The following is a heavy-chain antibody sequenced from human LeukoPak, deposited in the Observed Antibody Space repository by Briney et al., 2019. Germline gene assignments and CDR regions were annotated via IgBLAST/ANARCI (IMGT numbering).Heavy chain of an antibody. V-gene: IGHV4-39*07. CDR2: IYYSGST. D-gene: IGHD4-11*01. CDR3: ARDQGNYFTYYYYMDV. J-gene: IGHJ6*03. Sequence: PSETPSLTCTVSGGSISSSSYYWGWIRQPPGKGLEWIGSIYYSGSTYYNPSLKSRVTISVDTSKNQFSLKLSSVTAADTAVYYCARDQGNYFTYYYYMDVWGKGTTVTVSS. CDR1: GGSISSSSYY.